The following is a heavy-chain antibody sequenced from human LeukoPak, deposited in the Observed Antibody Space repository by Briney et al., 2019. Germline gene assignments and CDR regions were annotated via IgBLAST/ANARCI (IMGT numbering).Heavy chain of an antibody. CDR3: ARDSGLWFGELFVY. CDR1: GFTFSSYS. D-gene: IGHD3-10*01. Sequence: GGSLRLSCAASGFTFSSYSMNWVRQAPGKGLEWVSSISSSSSYIYYADSVKGRFTISRDNAKNSLYLQMNSLRAEDTAVYYCARDSGLWFGELFVYWGQGTLVTVSS. V-gene: IGHV3-21*01. J-gene: IGHJ4*02. CDR2: ISSSSSYI.